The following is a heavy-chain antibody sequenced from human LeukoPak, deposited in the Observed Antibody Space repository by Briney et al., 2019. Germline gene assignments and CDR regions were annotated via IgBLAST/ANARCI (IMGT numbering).Heavy chain of an antibody. CDR2: ISAYNGNT. D-gene: IGHD3-3*01. V-gene: IGHV1-18*01. J-gene: IGHJ3*02. CDR1: GYTFTNYD. Sequence: ASVKLSFKASGYTFTNYDITWVRQATGQGLEWMGWISAYNGNTNYAQKLQGRVTMSTDTSTSTAYMELRSLRSDDTAVYYCGRESVSWSGYSYAFEIWGQGTMVTVSS. CDR3: GRESVSWSGYSYAFEI.